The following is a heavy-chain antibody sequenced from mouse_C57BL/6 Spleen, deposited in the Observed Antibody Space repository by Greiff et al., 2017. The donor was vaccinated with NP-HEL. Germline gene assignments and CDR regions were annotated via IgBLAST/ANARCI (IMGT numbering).Heavy chain of an antibody. CDR2: INPVSGGT. Sequence: VQLQQSGAELVRPGTSVKVSCKASGYAFTNYLIEWVKQRPGQGLEWIGVINPVSGGTNYNEKFKGKATLTADKSSSTAYMQLSSLTSEDSAVYFCARPNSKVYAMDYWGQGTSVTVSS. D-gene: IGHD2-5*01. CDR1: GYAFTNYL. V-gene: IGHV1-54*01. CDR3: ARPNSKVYAMDY. J-gene: IGHJ4*01.